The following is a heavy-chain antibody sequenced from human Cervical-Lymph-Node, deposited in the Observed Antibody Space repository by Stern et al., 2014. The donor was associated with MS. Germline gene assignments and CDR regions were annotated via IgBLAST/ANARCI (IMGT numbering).Heavy chain of an antibody. J-gene: IGHJ4*02. D-gene: IGHD5-24*01. CDR2: ISSSSSTI. Sequence: EMQLVESGGGLVQPGGSLRLSCAASGFTFSSYSMHWVRQAPGKGLEWVSYISSSSSTIYYADSVQGRFTIRREPAKNSLYLPLNSLRDEDTAVYYCAREMATIIDYWGQGTLVTVSS. CDR3: AREMATIIDY. V-gene: IGHV3-48*02. CDR1: GFTFSSYS.